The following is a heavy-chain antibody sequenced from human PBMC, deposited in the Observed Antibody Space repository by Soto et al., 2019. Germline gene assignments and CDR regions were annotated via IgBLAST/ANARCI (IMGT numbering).Heavy chain of an antibody. CDR1: KFTFSNYG. D-gene: IGHD2-21*02. CDR3: SKGYCGRDCESRGTSFDS. V-gene: IGHV3-30*18. CDR2: ISNDGNNI. J-gene: IGHJ4*02. Sequence: QVKVVESGGGVVQPGRSLKLSCAASKFTFSNYGMHWVRQAPGKGLEWLAVISNDGNNIYYADSVKGRFTISRDNSKNTLSLQMNSLRADDTALYYCSKGYCGRDCESRGTSFDSWGQATLVTVSS.